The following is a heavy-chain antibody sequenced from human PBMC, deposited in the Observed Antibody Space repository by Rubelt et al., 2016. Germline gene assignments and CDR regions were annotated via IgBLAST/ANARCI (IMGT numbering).Heavy chain of an antibody. CDR3: AKDLASTWPRDLDD. V-gene: IGHV3-23*01. Sequence: GGGLVQPGGSLRLSCTASGFTFTSYSMNWVRQAPGKGLEWVSGFSGGGSTYYADSVKGRFTISRDDSQNTLYLQKDSLRDENPAVYYCAKDLASTWPRDLDDWGQGTLGTGSS. CDR2: FSGGGST. CDR1: GFTFTSYS. J-gene: IGHJ4*02. D-gene: IGHD6-13*01.